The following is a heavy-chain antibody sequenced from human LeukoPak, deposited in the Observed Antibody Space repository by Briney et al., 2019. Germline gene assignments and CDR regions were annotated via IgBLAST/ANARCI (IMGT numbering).Heavy chain of an antibody. CDR1: GGSFSGYY. Sequence: SETLSLTCAVYGGSFSGYYWSWIRQPPEKGLEWIGEINHSGSTNYNPSLKSRVTISVDTSKNQFSLKLSSVTAADTAVYYCASTLYCSGGSCYRNYYYYYMDVWGKGTTVTVSS. J-gene: IGHJ6*03. CDR3: ASTLYCSGGSCYRNYYYYYMDV. D-gene: IGHD2-15*01. CDR2: INHSGST. V-gene: IGHV4-34*01.